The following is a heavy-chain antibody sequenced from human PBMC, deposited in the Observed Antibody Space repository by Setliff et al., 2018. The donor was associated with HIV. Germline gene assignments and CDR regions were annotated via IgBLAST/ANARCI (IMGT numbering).Heavy chain of an antibody. Sequence: ASVKVSCKASGYIFTTFGFSWVRQAPGQGLEWMGWINTHNGNTHYAQRFQGRVTMTRDTSTTTAYMELRSLRSDDTAVYYCARAGSLSADFDYWGQGTLVTVSS. V-gene: IGHV1-18*01. CDR1: GYIFTTFG. J-gene: IGHJ4*02. CDR3: ARAGSLSADFDY. CDR2: INTHNGNT. D-gene: IGHD7-27*01.